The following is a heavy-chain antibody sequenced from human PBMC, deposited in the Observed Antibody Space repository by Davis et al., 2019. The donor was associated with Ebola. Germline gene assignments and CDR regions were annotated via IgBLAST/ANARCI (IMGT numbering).Heavy chain of an antibody. CDR2: ISAYNGNT. V-gene: IGHV1-18*01. J-gene: IGHJ6*02. Sequence: ASVKVSCKASGYTFTSYDISWVRQAPGQGLEWMGWISAYNGNTNYAQKLQGRVTMTTDTSTSTAYMELRSLRSDDTAVYYCARARDSSGYYYYYGMDVWGQGTTVTVSS. CDR1: GYTFTSYD. D-gene: IGHD3-22*01. CDR3: ARARDSSGYYYYYGMDV.